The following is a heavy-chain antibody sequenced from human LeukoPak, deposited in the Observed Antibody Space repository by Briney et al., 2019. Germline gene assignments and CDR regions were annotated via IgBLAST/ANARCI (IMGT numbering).Heavy chain of an antibody. V-gene: IGHV3-11*04. CDR1: GFTFSDYY. J-gene: IGHJ5*02. CDR3: ASHHPPLLTDFGVVTDGWFDP. D-gene: IGHD3-3*01. Sequence: GGFLRLSCAASGFTFSDYYMSWIRQAPGKGLEWVSYISSSGSTIYYADSVKGRFTISRDNAKNSLYLQMNSLRAEDTAVYYCASHHPPLLTDFGVVTDGWFDPWGQGTLVTVSS. CDR2: ISSSGSTI.